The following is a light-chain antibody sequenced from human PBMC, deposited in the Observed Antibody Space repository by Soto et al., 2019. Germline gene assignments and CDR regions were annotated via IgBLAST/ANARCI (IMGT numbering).Light chain of an antibody. CDR1: QSINSW. Sequence: DIQMTQSPSTLSASVGDRVTITCRASQSINSWLSWYQQSPGKAPKLLIYHASTLKSGVPSRFSGSGSGTEFILTISSLQADDLATYYCQRYIYYSTFGGGTKVEIK. J-gene: IGKJ4*01. V-gene: IGKV1-5*01. CDR3: QRYIYYST. CDR2: HAS.